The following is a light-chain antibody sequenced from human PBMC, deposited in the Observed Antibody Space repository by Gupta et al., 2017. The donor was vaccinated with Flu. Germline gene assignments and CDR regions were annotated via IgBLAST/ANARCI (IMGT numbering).Light chain of an antibody. CDR1: QEISNY. CDR3: QQDDNRPVT. Sequence: DIQMTQSPSSLSASVGDRLTITCQASQEISNYLNWYQQKPGKAPKLLIYDASNLETGVPSRFSGSGSGTDFTFTISSLQPEDVAIYYCQQDDNRPVTFGHGTKVDIK. J-gene: IGKJ3*01. V-gene: IGKV1-33*01. CDR2: DAS.